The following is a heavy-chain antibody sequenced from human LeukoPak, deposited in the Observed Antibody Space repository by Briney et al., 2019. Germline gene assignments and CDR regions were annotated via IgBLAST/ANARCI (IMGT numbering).Heavy chain of an antibody. Sequence: GASVKVSCKASGYTFTSYDINWVRQATGQGLEWMGWMNPNSGNTGYAQKFQGRVTMTRNTSISTAYMELSSLRSEDTAVYYCARGGVLGGWYSSSSGPNDYYYYMDVWGKGTTVTVSS. CDR1: GYTFTSYD. D-gene: IGHD6-6*01. CDR2: MNPNSGNT. V-gene: IGHV1-8*01. J-gene: IGHJ6*03. CDR3: ARGGVLGGWYSSSSGPNDYYYYMDV.